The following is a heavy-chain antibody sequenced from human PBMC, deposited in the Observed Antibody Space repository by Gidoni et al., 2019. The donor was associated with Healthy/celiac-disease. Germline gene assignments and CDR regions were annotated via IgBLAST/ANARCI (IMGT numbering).Heavy chain of an antibody. CDR2: ISGSGGRT. Sequence: EVQLVESGGGLVQPGGSLRLSCAASGFTFSSYARRGVRQAPGKGLEWVSAISGSGGRTYYADSVKGRFTISRDNSKNTLYLQMNSLRAEDTAVYYCAKDQGRGIAAAGSWGQGTLVTVSS. D-gene: IGHD6-13*01. J-gene: IGHJ5*02. CDR1: GFTFSSYA. V-gene: IGHV3-23*04. CDR3: AKDQGRGIAAAGS.